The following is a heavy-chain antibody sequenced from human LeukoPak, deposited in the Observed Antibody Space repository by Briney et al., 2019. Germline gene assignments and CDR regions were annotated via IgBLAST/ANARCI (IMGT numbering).Heavy chain of an antibody. CDR1: GFTFSSYA. Sequence: GGSLRLSCAASGFTFSSYAMSWVRQAPGKGLEWVSGISWNSGSIGYADSVKGRFTISRDNAKNSLYLQMNSLRAEDTALYYCAKGRMTTVTSWYFDLWGRGTLVTVSS. J-gene: IGHJ2*01. V-gene: IGHV3-9*01. D-gene: IGHD4-17*01. CDR3: AKGRMTTVTSWYFDL. CDR2: ISWNSGSI.